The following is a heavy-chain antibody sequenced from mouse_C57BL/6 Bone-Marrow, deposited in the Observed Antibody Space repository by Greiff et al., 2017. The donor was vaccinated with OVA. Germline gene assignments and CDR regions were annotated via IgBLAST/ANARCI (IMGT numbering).Heavy chain of an antibody. CDR1: GYTFTNYW. V-gene: IGHV1-63*01. Sequence: QVQLKESGAELVRPGTSVKMSCKASGYTFTNYWIGWAKQRPGHGLEWIGDIYPGGGYTNYNEKFKGKATLTADKSSSTAYMQFSSLTSEDSAIYYCARSGWYFDVWGTGTTVTVSS. CDR3: ARSGWYFDV. J-gene: IGHJ1*03. CDR2: IYPGGGYT.